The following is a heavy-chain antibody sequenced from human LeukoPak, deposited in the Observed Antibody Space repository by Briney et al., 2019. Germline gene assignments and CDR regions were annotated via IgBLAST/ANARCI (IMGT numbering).Heavy chain of an antibody. J-gene: IGHJ5*02. CDR3: ARDFRLWFGDPKNWFDP. CDR1: GYTFTSYG. D-gene: IGHD3-10*01. Sequence: GASVKVSCKASGYTFTSYGISWVRQAPGQGLEWMGWISAYNGNTNYAQKLQGRVTMTTDTSTSTAYMELRSLRSDDTAVYYCARDFRLWFGDPKNWFDPWGQGTLVTVSS. V-gene: IGHV1-18*01. CDR2: ISAYNGNT.